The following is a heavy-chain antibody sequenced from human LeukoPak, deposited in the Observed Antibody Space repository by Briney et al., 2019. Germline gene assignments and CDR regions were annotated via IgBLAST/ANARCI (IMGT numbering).Heavy chain of an antibody. CDR2: IKQDGSEK. CDR3: ARDGTGIWSGRDY. J-gene: IGHJ4*02. Sequence: PGGSLRLSCAASGFTFNSYWMSWVRQAPGKALEWVANIKQDGSEKYYVDSVKGRYTISRDNAKKLLYLQMNSLGAEDTAVYYCARDGTGIWSGRDYWGQGALVTVSS. CDR1: GFTFNSYW. D-gene: IGHD3-3*01. V-gene: IGHV3-7*01.